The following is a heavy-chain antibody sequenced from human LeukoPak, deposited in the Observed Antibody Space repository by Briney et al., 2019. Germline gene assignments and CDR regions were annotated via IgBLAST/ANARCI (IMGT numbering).Heavy chain of an antibody. J-gene: IGHJ4*02. Sequence: PGESLKISCKGSGHSITNYWIAWVRQMPGKGLEWMGIIYPGDSDIRYSPSFQGQVTISADKSSSTAYLQLTTLKASDTATYYCASLPGSSGHFDYWGQGTLVTVSS. CDR2: IYPGDSDI. V-gene: IGHV5-51*01. CDR3: ASLPGSSGHFDY. D-gene: IGHD3-22*01. CDR1: GHSITNYW.